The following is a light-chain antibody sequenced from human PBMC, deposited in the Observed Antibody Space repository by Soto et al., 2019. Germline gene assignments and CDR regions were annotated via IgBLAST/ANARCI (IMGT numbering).Light chain of an antibody. V-gene: IGKV1-5*01. Sequence: DVQMTQSPSTLSASIGDRVTITCRASQSINNWLAWYQQKPGKAPKLLIYDVSSLESGVPSRFSGSGSGTEFTLTISSLQPDDFATYYCQQYMSYSFGQGTKVDIK. CDR2: DVS. J-gene: IGKJ1*01. CDR1: QSINNW. CDR3: QQYMSYS.